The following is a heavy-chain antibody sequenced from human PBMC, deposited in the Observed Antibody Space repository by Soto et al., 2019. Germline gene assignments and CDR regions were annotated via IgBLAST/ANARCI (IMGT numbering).Heavy chain of an antibody. CDR1: GGCISSYY. J-gene: IGHJ6*03. CDR2: IYYSGST. D-gene: IGHD3-3*01. Sequence: SETLSLTCTVSGGCISSYYWSWIRQPPGKGLEWIGYIYYSGSTNYNPSLKSRVTISVDTSKNQFSLKLSSVTAADTAVYYCARQYYDFWSGYWSNEFYYYYYMDVWGKGTTVTVSS. V-gene: IGHV4-59*08. CDR3: ARQYYDFWSGYWSNEFYYYYYMDV.